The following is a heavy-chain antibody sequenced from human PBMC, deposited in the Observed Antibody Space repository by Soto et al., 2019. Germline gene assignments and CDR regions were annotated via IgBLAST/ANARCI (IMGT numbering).Heavy chain of an antibody. CDR1: GFTFSTYA. V-gene: IGHV3-23*01. CDR3: AKDIAMVRGVRDYYYGLDV. D-gene: IGHD3-10*01. J-gene: IGHJ6*02. Sequence: EVQLLESGGGLVQPGGSLRLACAASGFTFSTYAMSWVRQAPGKGLEWVSTTSGSGGSTYYADSVKGRLTVSRDNSKNTLYLKMNSLRAEDTAVYYCAKDIAMVRGVRDYYYGLDVWGQGTTVTVSS. CDR2: TSGSGGST.